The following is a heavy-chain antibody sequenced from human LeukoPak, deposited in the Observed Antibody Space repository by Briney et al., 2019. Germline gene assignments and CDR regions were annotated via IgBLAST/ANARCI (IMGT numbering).Heavy chain of an antibody. J-gene: IGHJ4*02. D-gene: IGHD2-2*01. CDR3: ARVRGYCSSTICYRYYVDY. Sequence: PSDTLSLTCAVSGYSISSGYYWGWLRQTPGKGLEWIRNIYHSGRTYYNPSLKSRVTISVYTSKNQFSLKLTSWTAADTAVYYWARVRGYCSSTICYRYYVDYWGQGTLVTVSS. CDR2: IYHSGRT. V-gene: IGHV4-38-2*01. CDR1: GYSISSGYY.